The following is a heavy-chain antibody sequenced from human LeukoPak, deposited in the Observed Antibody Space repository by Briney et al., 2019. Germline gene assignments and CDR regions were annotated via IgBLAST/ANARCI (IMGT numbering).Heavy chain of an antibody. Sequence: SETLSLTCAVYGGSFSGYDWSWIRQPPAKGLEWIGEIDHSGSTNHNPPLKSRVTISVDTSKNQFSLKLSSVTAADTAVYFCATRQSNGWYDWFDPWGQGTLVTVSS. D-gene: IGHD6-19*01. CDR1: GGSFSGYD. CDR3: ATRQSNGWYDWFDP. CDR2: IDHSGST. V-gene: IGHV4-34*01. J-gene: IGHJ5*02.